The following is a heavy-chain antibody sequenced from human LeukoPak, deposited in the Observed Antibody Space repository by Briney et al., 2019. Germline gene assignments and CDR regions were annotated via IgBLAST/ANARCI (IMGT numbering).Heavy chain of an antibody. CDR3: AREPKYCSGGSCSTYFNY. D-gene: IGHD2-15*01. J-gene: IGHJ4*02. CDR1: GGTFSSYA. V-gene: IGHV1-69*13. CDR2: IIPIFGTA. Sequence: SVKVSCKASGGTFSSYAISWVRQAPGQGLEWMGGIIPIFGTANYAQKFQGRVTITADESTSTAYMELSSLRSEDTAVYYCAREPKYCSGGSCSTYFNYWGQGTLVTVSS.